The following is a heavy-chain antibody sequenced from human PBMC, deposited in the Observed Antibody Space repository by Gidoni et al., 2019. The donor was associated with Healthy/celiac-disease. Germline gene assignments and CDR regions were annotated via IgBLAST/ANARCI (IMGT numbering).Heavy chain of an antibody. CDR3: ARDGGIAAAGLSP. CDR2: IYYSGST. J-gene: IGHJ5*02. CDR1: GGSVSSGSYY. V-gene: IGHV4-61*01. Sequence: QVQLQESGPGLVKPSETLSLTCTVSGGSVSSGSYYWSWIRQPPGKGLEWIGYIYYSGSTNYNPSLKSRVTISVDTSKNQFSLKLSSVTAADTAVYYCARDGGIAAAGLSPWGQGTLATVSS. D-gene: IGHD6-13*01.